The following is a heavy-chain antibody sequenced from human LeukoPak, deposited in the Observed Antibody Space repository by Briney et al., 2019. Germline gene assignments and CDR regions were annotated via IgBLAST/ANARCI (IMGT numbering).Heavy chain of an antibody. Sequence: GGSLRLSCAASGFIFSSYGMHWVRQAPGKGLEWVAVIWYDGSNKYYADSVKGRFTIPRDNSKNTLYLQVNSLRAEDTAVYYCARDELAVAKKGFLDSWGQGTLVTVSS. CDR2: IWYDGSNK. V-gene: IGHV3-33*01. D-gene: IGHD6-19*01. CDR3: ARDELAVAKKGFLDS. CDR1: GFIFSSYG. J-gene: IGHJ4*02.